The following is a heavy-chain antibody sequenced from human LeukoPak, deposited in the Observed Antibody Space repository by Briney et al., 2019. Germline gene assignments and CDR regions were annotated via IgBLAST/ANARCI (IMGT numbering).Heavy chain of an antibody. CDR3: ARAFLLDAFDI. CDR1: GFTFDDYA. V-gene: IGHV3-9*03. Sequence: GGSLRLSCAASGFTFDDYAMHWVRQAPGKGLEWVSGISWNSGSIGYADSVKGRFTISRDNAKNSLYLQMNSLRAEDMALYYCARAFLLDAFDIWGQGTMVTVSS. CDR2: ISWNSGSI. J-gene: IGHJ3*02. D-gene: IGHD2-8*02.